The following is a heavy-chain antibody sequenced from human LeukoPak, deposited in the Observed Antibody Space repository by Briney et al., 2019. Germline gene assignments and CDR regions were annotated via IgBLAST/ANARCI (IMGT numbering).Heavy chain of an antibody. V-gene: IGHV3-9*03. CDR2: ISWDSDTR. Sequence: GGSLRLSCAASGFTFDEYAMHWVRQAPGKGLEWVSGISWDSDTRGYADSVKGRFTISRDNAKNSLYLQMNSLRAEDMALYYCIEDIGGSQGTFDIWGQGTMVIVSS. CDR1: GFTFDEYA. CDR3: IEDIGGSQGTFDI. J-gene: IGHJ3*02. D-gene: IGHD3-16*01.